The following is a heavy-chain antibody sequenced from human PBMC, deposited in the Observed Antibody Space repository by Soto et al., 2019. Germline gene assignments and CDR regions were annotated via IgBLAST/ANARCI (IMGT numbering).Heavy chain of an antibody. CDR2: INPNSGGT. Sequence: GASVKVSCKASGYTFTGYYIHWVRQAPGQGLEWMGWINPNSGGTKYPQKFQGRVTMTSDTSIRTVYMSLTGLKSDDTAVYFCARDLAKGGGSAGFGYWGQGTLVTVSS. CDR1: GYTFTGYY. J-gene: IGHJ4*02. V-gene: IGHV1-2*02. CDR3: ARDLAKGGGSAGFGY. D-gene: IGHD2-15*01.